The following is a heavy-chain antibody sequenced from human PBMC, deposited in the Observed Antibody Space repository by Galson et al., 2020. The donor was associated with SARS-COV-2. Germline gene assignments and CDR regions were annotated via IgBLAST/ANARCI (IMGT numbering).Heavy chain of an antibody. Sequence: GESLKISCTASGFTFYTIAMSWVRQAPGKGLEWVSSISGSGVTKYFADSVKGRFTISRDNSKNTLFLQVSSLRAEDTALYYCAKGDRSFENWGQGSRVTVSS. CDR2: ISGSGVTK. D-gene: IGHD2-21*01. J-gene: IGHJ4*02. CDR3: AKGDRSFEN. V-gene: IGHV3-23*01. CDR1: GFTFYTIA.